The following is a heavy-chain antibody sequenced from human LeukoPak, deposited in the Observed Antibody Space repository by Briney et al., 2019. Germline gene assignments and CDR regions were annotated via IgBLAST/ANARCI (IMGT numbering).Heavy chain of an antibody. V-gene: IGHV1-69*13. Sequence: SVKVSCKSSGGTFSNVAISWVRQAPGHNLEWMGGIITHFGTPDYAQRFQGRVTITADESTGTSYMDLSSLRSEDTAVYYCARGLPPPGIAAAGTQQDAFDIWGQGTMVTVSS. J-gene: IGHJ3*02. D-gene: IGHD6-13*01. CDR1: GGTFSNVA. CDR2: IITHFGTP. CDR3: ARGLPPPGIAAAGTQQDAFDI.